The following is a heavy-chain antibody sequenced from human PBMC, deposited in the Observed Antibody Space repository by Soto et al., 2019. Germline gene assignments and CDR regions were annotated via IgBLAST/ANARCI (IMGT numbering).Heavy chain of an antibody. Sequence: GGSLRLSCAASGFSVSTSYMSWVRQAPGKGLEWVSVIFGGGHTYHADAVQGRFTVSRDNSKNTLDLQMNSLRAEDTAVYYCTRDLPGYGSSWPREWGQGTLVTVSS. J-gene: IGHJ4*02. CDR2: IFGGGHT. CDR3: TRDLPGYGSSWPRE. V-gene: IGHV3-53*01. D-gene: IGHD6-13*01. CDR1: GFSVSTSY.